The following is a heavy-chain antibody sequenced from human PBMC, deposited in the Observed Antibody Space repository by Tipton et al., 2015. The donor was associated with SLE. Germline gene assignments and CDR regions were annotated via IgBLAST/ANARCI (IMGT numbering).Heavy chain of an antibody. Sequence: SLRLSCAVSGLTFSGYCMQWVRQAPGKGLVWVSRINSDGSSTSYADSVKGRFTISRDNAKDTLYLQMNSLRAEDTAVYYCAREPHYYYYMDVWGKGTTVTVSS. V-gene: IGHV3-74*01. CDR1: GLTFSGYC. J-gene: IGHJ6*03. CDR3: AREPHYYYYMDV. CDR2: INSDGSST.